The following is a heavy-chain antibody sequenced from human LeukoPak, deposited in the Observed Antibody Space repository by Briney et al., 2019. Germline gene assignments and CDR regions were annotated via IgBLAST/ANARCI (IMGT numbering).Heavy chain of an antibody. V-gene: IGHV3-23*01. CDR2: ISGSGGST. J-gene: IGHJ4*02. Sequence: PGGSLRLSCAASGFTFSSYGMSWVRQAPGKGLEWVSAISGSGGSTYYADSVKGRFTISRDNSKNTLYLQMNSLRAEDTAVYYCGKYTPSGSYYLFDYWGQGTLVTVSS. CDR1: GFTFSSYG. D-gene: IGHD1-26*01. CDR3: GKYTPSGSYYLFDY.